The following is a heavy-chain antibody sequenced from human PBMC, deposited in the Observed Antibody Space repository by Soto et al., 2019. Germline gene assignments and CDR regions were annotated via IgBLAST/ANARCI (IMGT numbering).Heavy chain of an antibody. CDR2: INSDGSST. D-gene: IGHD2-2*01. Sequence: PGGSLRLSCAASGFTFSSYWMHWVRQAPGKGLVWVSRINSDGSSTSYADSVKGRFTISRDNAKNTLYLQMNSLRAEDTAVYYCARGALNIGFVVVPAAPFDPWGQGTLVTVSS. CDR3: ARGALNIGFVVVPAAPFDP. J-gene: IGHJ5*02. CDR1: GFTFSSYW. V-gene: IGHV3-74*01.